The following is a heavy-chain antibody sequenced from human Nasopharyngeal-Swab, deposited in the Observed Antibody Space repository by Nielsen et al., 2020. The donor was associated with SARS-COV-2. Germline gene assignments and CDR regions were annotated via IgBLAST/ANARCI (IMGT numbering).Heavy chain of an antibody. CDR3: TRVDVHDAFDM. V-gene: IGHV3-74*01. D-gene: IGHD3-16*01. J-gene: IGHJ3*02. CDR1: GFTLSNYW. CDR2: INTDASRT. Sequence: GGSLRLSCAASGFTLSNYWIHWVRQTPGKGLLWVSRINTDASRTSYADSVKGRFTISRDNAENTVYLQMNSLRGEDTAVYYCTRVDVHDAFDMWGQGTMVTVSS.